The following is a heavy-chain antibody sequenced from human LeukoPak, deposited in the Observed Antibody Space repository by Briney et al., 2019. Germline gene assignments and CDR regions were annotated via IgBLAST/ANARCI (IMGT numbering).Heavy chain of an antibody. D-gene: IGHD5-18*01. V-gene: IGHV1-69*06. CDR3: AREPLRGYSYGQWNYFDY. Sequence: RASLKVSCKASGGTFSSYAISWVRQAPGQGLEWMAGIIPIFGTANYAQKFQGRVTITADKSTSTAYMELSSLRSEDTAVYYCAREPLRGYSYGQWNYFDYWGQGTLVTVSS. CDR1: GGTFSSYA. CDR2: IIPIFGTA. J-gene: IGHJ4*02.